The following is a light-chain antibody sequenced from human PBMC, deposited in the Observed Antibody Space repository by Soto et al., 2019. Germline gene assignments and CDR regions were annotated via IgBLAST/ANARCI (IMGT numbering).Light chain of an antibody. CDR1: QRFXSYY. J-gene: IGKJ1*01. V-gene: IGKV3-20*01. CDR3: HQYGRATPP. Sequence: LLTQSPCTLSLSPGERATLSCRASQRFXSYYLAWYKQKPGQAPRLRXYAASSRATGSPDRFSGSGSGTDFTLTISRLEPDDFEAYYWHQYGRATPPFGQGTKVDIK. CDR2: AAS.